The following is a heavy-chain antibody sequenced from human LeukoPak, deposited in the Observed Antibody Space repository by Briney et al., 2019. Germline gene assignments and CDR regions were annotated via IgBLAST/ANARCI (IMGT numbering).Heavy chain of an antibody. J-gene: IGHJ4*02. D-gene: IGHD6-19*01. CDR2: ISGSGGST. CDR3: AKGSLQWLVLLYY. Sequence: GGSLRLSCAASGFTFSDHYMDWVRQAPGKGLEWVSAISGSGGSTYYADSVKGRFTISRDNSKNTLYLQMNSLRAEDTAVYYCAKGSLQWLVLLYYWGQGTLVTVSS. V-gene: IGHV3-23*01. CDR1: GFTFSDHY.